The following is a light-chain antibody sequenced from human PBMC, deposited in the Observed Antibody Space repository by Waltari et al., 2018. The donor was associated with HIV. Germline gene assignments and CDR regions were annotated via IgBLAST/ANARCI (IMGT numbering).Light chain of an antibody. V-gene: IGLV2-8*01. CDR3: SSYAGSNNVV. CDR2: EVN. Sequence: QSALTQPPYASGSPGQSVTISCSGTSSDVGDYDFVSWYQQHPGKVPKLILYEVNKRPSGVPDRFAGTKSGHTSSLTVAGLQADDEADYYCSSYAGSNNVVFGGGTKLTVL. J-gene: IGLJ2*01. CDR1: SSDVGDYDF.